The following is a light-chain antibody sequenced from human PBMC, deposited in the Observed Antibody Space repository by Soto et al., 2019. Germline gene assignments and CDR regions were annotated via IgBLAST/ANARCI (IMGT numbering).Light chain of an antibody. Sequence: QSVLTQPPSVFGAPGQRVTISCTGSSSNIGAGYDVHWYQQLPGTAPKLLIYVNSNRPSGVPDRFSGSKSGTSASLAITGLQAEDEADYYCQSYDSSLSAVVFGGGTKLTVL. CDR1: SSNIGAGYD. CDR2: VNS. V-gene: IGLV1-40*01. CDR3: QSYDSSLSAVV. J-gene: IGLJ2*01.